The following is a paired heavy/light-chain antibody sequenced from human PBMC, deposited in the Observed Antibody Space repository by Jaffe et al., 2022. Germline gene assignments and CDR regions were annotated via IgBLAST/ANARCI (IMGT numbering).Heavy chain of an antibody. J-gene: IGHJ4*02. CDR2: LNPADGET. CDR3: ATDPVAGGGLSEYYFDY. D-gene: IGHD2-8*02. Sequence: EVHLAQSGAEVKRPGTTVKISCKISGYSISDYYLHWFQQAPGKGLQWMGLLNPADGETIYAEKFHGRVTMTADTSADTSYMELGSLNSDDTALYYCATDPVAGGGLSEYYFDYWGQGTLVTVSS. V-gene: IGHV1-69-2*01. CDR1: GYSISDYY.
Light chain of an antibody. Sequence: QSVLTQPPSVSAAPGQRVTISCSGSSSNIGDNYVSWYQQVPGTAPRLLIFENDRRPSGIPDRFSGSKSGTSATLGITGLQTGDEAEYYCATWDLSLGGDVVFGGGTKLTVL. CDR2: END. J-gene: IGLJ2*01. CDR1: SSNIGDNY. V-gene: IGLV1-51*02. CDR3: ATWDLSLGGDVV.